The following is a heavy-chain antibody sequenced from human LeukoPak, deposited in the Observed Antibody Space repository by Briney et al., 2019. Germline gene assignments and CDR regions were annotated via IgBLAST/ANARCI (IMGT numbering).Heavy chain of an antibody. J-gene: IGHJ5*02. CDR2: ISSSGSTR. CDR3: ATLPSGYDSWFDP. CDR1: GFTFSSYE. V-gene: IGHV3-48*03. D-gene: IGHD5-12*01. Sequence: GGSLRLSCAASGFTFSSYEMNWVRQAPGKGLEWVSYISSSGSTRYYADSVKGRFTISRDNAKNSLYLQMNSMRAEDTAVYYCATLPSGYDSWFDPWGQGTLVTVSS.